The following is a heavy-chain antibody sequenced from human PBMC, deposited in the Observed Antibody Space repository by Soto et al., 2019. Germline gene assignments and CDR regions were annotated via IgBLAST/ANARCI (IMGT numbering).Heavy chain of an antibody. V-gene: IGHV1-18*01. CDR3: ARDKENDIWPGYYPYPYNS. J-gene: IGHJ4*02. D-gene: IGHD3-9*01. Sequence: ASGKVSCKASGYTFTKYGINWVRLAPGRGLEWMGWISAYSGNTNYLQRLQGRVTMTTDTSTSTAYMELRSLRSDDTAVYYCARDKENDIWPGYYPYPYNSWGRGTLVTVSS. CDR2: ISAYSGNT. CDR1: GYTFTKYG.